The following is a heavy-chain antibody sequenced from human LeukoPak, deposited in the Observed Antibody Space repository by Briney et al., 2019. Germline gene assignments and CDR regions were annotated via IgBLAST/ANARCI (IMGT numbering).Heavy chain of an antibody. CDR3: ASLNYCGSGIIPG. V-gene: IGHV4-59*01. J-gene: IGHJ4*02. Sequence: SETLSLTCTVSGGSISSYYWSWIRQPPGKGLEWIGYIYYSGSTNYNPSLKSRVTISVDTSKNQFSLKLSSVTAADTAVYYCASLNYCGSGIIPGWGQGTLVTVSS. CDR1: GGSISSYY. CDR2: IYYSGST. D-gene: IGHD3-10*01.